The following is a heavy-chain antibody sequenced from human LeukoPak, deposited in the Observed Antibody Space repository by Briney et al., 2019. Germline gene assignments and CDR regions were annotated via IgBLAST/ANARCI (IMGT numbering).Heavy chain of an antibody. V-gene: IGHV4-39*07. CDR3: ARLAWEPGYYYYGMDV. CDR2: IYYSGST. Sequence: PSETLSLTCTVSGGSISSSSYYWGWIRQPPGKGLEWIGSIYYSGSTYYNPSLKSRVTISVDTSKNQFSLKLSSVTAADTAVYYCARLAWEPGYYYYGMDVWGQGTTVTVSS. D-gene: IGHD1-26*01. CDR1: GGSISSSSYY. J-gene: IGHJ6*02.